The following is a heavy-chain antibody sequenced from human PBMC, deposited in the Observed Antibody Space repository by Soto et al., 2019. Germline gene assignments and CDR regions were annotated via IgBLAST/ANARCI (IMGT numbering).Heavy chain of an antibody. CDR1: GFTFSSYA. CDR3: AKDGIDAPGSGSHNWYFDL. Sequence: EVQLLESGGGLVQPGGSLRLSCAASGFTFSSYAMSWVRQAPGKGLEWVSAISGSGGSTYYADSVKGRFTISRDNSKNTLYLQMNSLRAEDTAVDYCAKDGIDAPGSGSHNWYFDLWGRGTLVTVSS. V-gene: IGHV3-23*01. CDR2: ISGSGGST. J-gene: IGHJ2*01. D-gene: IGHD3-10*01.